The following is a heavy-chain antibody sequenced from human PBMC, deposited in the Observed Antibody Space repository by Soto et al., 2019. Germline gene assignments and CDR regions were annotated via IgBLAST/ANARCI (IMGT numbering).Heavy chain of an antibody. V-gene: IGHV1-18*01. J-gene: IGHJ6*02. CDR2: ISAYNGNT. CDR1: GYTFTSYG. Sequence: QVQLVQSGAEVKKPGASVKVSCKASGYTFTSYGISWVRQAPGQGLEWMGWISAYNGNTKYAQKLQGRVTMTTDTSTSRAYMEQRSMRSDDTAVYYCSGDRGAYAMDVWGQGTTVTVSS. CDR3: SGDRGAYAMDV.